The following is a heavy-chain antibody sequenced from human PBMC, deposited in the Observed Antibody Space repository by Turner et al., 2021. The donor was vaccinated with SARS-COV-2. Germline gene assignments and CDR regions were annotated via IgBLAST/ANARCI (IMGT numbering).Heavy chain of an antibody. D-gene: IGHD1-1*01. V-gene: IGHV4-59*02. CDR3: ARWNEGFDY. CDR1: GGSVSPFY. CDR2: IYHTGSV. J-gene: IGHJ4*02. Sequence: QVQLQESGPGLVKPSETLSLICTVSGGSVSPFYWGWIRQPPGKGLEWIGYIYHTGSVSYSPSLENRVTISEDTSKSQLSLKLNTVTAADTAVYDCARWNEGFDYWGQGTLVTVSS.